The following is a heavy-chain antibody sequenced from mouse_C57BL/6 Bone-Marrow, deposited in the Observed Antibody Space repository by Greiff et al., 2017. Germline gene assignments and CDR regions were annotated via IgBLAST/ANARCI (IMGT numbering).Heavy chain of an antibody. CDR1: GYTFTDYC. Sequence: QVQLQQSGAELVKPGASVKMSCTASGYTFTDYCITWVKQRPGQGLEWIGDINPDNGGTNYNEKFKGKATLTVDTSSSTAYMQLSSLTSEDTAVYYCARSNSDWDFADWGQGTPVTVSA. CDR2: INPDNGGT. J-gene: IGHJ1*01. CDR3: ARSNSDWDFAD. D-gene: IGHD2-12*01. V-gene: IGHV1-55*01.